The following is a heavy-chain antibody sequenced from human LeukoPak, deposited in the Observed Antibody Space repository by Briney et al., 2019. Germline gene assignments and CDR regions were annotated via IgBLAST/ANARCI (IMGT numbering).Heavy chain of an antibody. CDR1: GGSISSHY. CDR2: IYYSGST. D-gene: IGHD1-26*01. J-gene: IGHJ3*02. Sequence: PSETLSLTCTVSGGSISSHYWSWIRQPPGKGLEWIGYIYYSGSTNYNPSLKSRVTISVDTSKNQFSLKLSSVTAADTAVYYCARHGGSYYGDAFDIWGQGTMVTVSS. CDR3: ARHGGSYYGDAFDI. V-gene: IGHV4-59*08.